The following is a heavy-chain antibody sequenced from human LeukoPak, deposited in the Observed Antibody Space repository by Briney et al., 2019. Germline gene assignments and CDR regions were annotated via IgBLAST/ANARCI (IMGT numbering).Heavy chain of an antibody. CDR2: INPNSGGT. CDR1: GYTFTSYY. D-gene: IGHD5-12*01. J-gene: IGHJ3*02. CDR3: ARGNIVATTGAPGAFDI. V-gene: IGHV1-2*04. Sequence: GASVKVSCKASGYTFTSYYMHWVRQAPGQGLEWMGWINPNSGGTNYAQKFQGWVTMTRDTSISTAYMELSRLRSDDTAVYYCARGNIVATTGAPGAFDIWGQGTMVTVSS.